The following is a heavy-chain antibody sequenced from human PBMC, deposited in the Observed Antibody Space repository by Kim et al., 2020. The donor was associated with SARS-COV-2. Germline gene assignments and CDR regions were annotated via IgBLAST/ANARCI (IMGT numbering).Heavy chain of an antibody. V-gene: IGHV3-30*04. CDR3: ARGPRVAVAGPLYYYYYG. CDR2: ISYDGSNK. J-gene: IGHJ6*01. D-gene: IGHD6-19*01. Sequence: GGSLRLSCAASGFTFSSYAMHWVRQAPGKGLEWVAVISYDGSNKYYADSVKGRFTISRDNSKNTLYLQMNSLRAEDTAVYYCARGPRVAVAGPLYYYYYG. CDR1: GFTFSSYA.